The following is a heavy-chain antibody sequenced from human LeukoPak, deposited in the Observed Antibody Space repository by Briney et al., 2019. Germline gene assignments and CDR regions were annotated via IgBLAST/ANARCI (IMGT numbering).Heavy chain of an antibody. D-gene: IGHD6-19*01. CDR3: ARGRRDPGAGAGVDYYYFYMDV. CDR2: FIPVFGRA. Sequence: GASVKVSCKTSGGTFSNHAISWVRQAPGQGLEWMGGFIPVFGRAIYAQKFQGRVTITTDESASTAYMELSALTSDDTAVYYCARGRRDPGAGAGVDYYYFYMDVWGKGTTATVSS. V-gene: IGHV1-69*05. CDR1: GGTFSNHA. J-gene: IGHJ6*03.